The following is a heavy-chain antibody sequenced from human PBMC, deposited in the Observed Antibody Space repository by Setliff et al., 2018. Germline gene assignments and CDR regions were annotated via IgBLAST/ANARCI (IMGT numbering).Heavy chain of an antibody. CDR1: GFNFNLYE. Sequence: GGSLRLSCAASGFNFNLYEMNWVRQTPGKGLEWVSYINSGGSKVYYADSVKGRFTISRDNAEDSLYLQMNSLRADDTALYYCARDNHGGAHDHWGQGSLVTVSS. V-gene: IGHV3-48*03. CDR2: INSGGSKV. CDR3: ARDNHGGAHDH. D-gene: IGHD2-21*01. J-gene: IGHJ4*02.